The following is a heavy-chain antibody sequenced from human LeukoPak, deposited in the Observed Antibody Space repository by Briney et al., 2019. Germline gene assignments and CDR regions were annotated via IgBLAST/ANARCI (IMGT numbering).Heavy chain of an antibody. V-gene: IGHV4-30-4*08. J-gene: IGHJ4*02. CDR2: ISFIGTP. Sequence: SETLSLTCNVSGGSTKTAIYYWSWIRQPPGKGREWRAYISFIGTPYYNPSLNSPSTISLDTSKTQFSLILNSVTAADTAMYYCARDRYGDFEDYWGQGTLVTVSS. CDR1: GGSTKTAIYY. CDR3: ARDRYGDFEDY. D-gene: IGHD4-17*01.